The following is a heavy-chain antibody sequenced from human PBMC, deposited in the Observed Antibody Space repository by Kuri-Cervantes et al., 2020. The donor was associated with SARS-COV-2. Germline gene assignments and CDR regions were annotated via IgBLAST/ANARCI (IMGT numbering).Heavy chain of an antibody. D-gene: IGHD3-3*01. Sequence: GSLRLSCTVSGGFISSYYWSWIRQPPGKGLEWIGYIYYSGSTNYNPSLKSRVTISVDTSKNQFSLKLSSVTAADTAVYYCARHIPYYDFWSGYYDAFDIWGQGTMVTVSS. CDR3: ARHIPYYDFWSGYYDAFDI. CDR1: GGFISSYY. V-gene: IGHV4-59*08. CDR2: IYYSGST. J-gene: IGHJ3*02.